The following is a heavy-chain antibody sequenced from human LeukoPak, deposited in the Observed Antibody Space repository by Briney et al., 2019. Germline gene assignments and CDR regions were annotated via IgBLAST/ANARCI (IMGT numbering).Heavy chain of an antibody. CDR2: ISNNGGYT. Sequence: GSLRLSCAASGFTFSSSAMSWVRQAPGKGLEWVSAISNNGGYTYYADSVQGRFTISRDNSRSTLCLQMNSLRAEDTAVYYCAKQLGYCSDGSCYFPYWGQGTLVTVSS. J-gene: IGHJ4*02. V-gene: IGHV3-23*01. D-gene: IGHD2-15*01. CDR3: AKQLGYCSDGSCYFPY. CDR1: GFTFSSSA.